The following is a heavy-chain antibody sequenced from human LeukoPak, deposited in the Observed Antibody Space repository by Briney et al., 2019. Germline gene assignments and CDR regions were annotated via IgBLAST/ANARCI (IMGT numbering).Heavy chain of an antibody. CDR1: GFTFSSYW. D-gene: IGHD3-22*01. CDR2: IKQDGSEK. V-gene: IGHV3-7*01. CDR3: ARNKYDSSGRRFDY. Sequence: SGGSLRLSCAASGFTFSSYWMSWVRQAPGKGLEWVADIKQDGSEKYYVDSVKGRFTISRDNAKNSLYLQMNSLRAEDTAVYYCARNKYDSSGRRFDYWGQGTLVTVSS. J-gene: IGHJ4*02.